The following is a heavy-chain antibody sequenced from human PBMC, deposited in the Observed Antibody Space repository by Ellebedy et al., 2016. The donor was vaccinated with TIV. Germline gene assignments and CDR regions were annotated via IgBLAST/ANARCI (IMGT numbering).Heavy chain of an antibody. Sequence: AASVKVSCKASGYTFTGYYMHWARQAPGQGLEWMGWINPNSGGTNYAQKFQGWVTMTRDTSISTAYMELSRLRSDDTAVYYCARATVTRYYYYYYGMDVWGQGTTVTVSS. D-gene: IGHD4-17*01. CDR3: ARATVTRYYYYYYGMDV. CDR1: GYTFTGYY. J-gene: IGHJ6*02. V-gene: IGHV1-2*04. CDR2: INPNSGGT.